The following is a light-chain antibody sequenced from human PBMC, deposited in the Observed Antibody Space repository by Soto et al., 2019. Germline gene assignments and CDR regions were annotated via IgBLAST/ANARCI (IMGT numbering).Light chain of an antibody. CDR2: GAS. CDR3: QQYGSSPPMYT. J-gene: IGKJ2*01. CDR1: QSVSSSY. Sequence: ELVLPQSPGTLSLSPGERATLSCRASQSVSSSYLAWYQQKPGQAPRLLIYGASSRATGIPDRFSSSGSGTDFTLTISRLEPEDFAVYYCQQYGSSPPMYTFGQGTKLEIK. V-gene: IGKV3-20*01.